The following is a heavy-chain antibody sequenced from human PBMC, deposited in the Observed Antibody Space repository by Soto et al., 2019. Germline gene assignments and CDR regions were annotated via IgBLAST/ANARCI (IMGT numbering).Heavy chain of an antibody. Sequence: ASVKVSCKASGYTFTSYDINWVRQAPGQRLEWMGWINTGNGNIKYSQKFQGRVTMTTDTSTSTAYMELRSLRSDDTAVYYCARDDSSGYYKVCDYWGQGTLVTVSS. CDR2: INTGNGNI. CDR1: GYTFTSYD. J-gene: IGHJ4*02. CDR3: ARDDSSGYYKVCDY. V-gene: IGHV1-3*04. D-gene: IGHD3-22*01.